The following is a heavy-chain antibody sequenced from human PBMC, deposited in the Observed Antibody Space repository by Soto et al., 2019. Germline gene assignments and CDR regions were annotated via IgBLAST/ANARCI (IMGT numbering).Heavy chain of an antibody. V-gene: IGHV4-39*01. CDR1: GGSISSRSYY. J-gene: IGHJ5*02. CDR3: ERHRPVLTWFDP. Sequence: SETLSLTCTVSGGSISSRSYYWGWIRQPPGKGLEWIGSIYYSGSTYFNPSLKSRVTISVDTSKNQFSLKLSSVTAADTAVYYCERHRPVLTWFDPWGQGTLVTVSS. CDR2: IYYSGST.